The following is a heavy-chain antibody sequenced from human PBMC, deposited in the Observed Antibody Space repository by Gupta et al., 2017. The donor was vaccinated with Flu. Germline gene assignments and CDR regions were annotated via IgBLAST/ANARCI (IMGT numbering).Heavy chain of an antibody. D-gene: IGHD2-21*02. J-gene: IGHJ4*02. V-gene: IGHV1-18*01. Sequence: VSVKSSGYRFTSYGITWVRQAPGRGLEWMGWIIFHSAETRYAQNFQGRFTMTTDTSTNTAYMELTSLTSDDTAVYYCARKSDGFDFWGLGTVVIVSS. CDR2: IIFHSAET. CDR3: ARKSDGFDF. CDR1: GYRFTSYG.